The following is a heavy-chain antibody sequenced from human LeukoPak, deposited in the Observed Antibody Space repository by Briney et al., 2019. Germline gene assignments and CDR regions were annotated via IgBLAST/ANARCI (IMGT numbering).Heavy chain of an antibody. V-gene: IGHV3-23*01. CDR2: ISSSGDTT. J-gene: IGHJ5*02. Sequence: RSGGSLRLSCAASGFTFSSYAMSWVRQAPGKGLEWVSAISSSGDTTYYADSVKGRFTISRDNAKNSLYLQMNSLRAEDTAVYYCARDIIGRPHGSSGWFDPWGQGTLVTVSS. D-gene: IGHD3-10*01. CDR1: GFTFSSYA. CDR3: ARDIIGRPHGSSGWFDP.